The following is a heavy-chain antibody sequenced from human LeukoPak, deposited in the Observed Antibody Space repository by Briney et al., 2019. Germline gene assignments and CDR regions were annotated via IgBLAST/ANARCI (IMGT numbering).Heavy chain of an antibody. CDR1: GYTFSSYG. D-gene: IGHD5-18*01. CDR3: SRGSAMVTTYRGGNWFDP. V-gene: IGHV1-18*01. CDR2: ISAYNGNT. J-gene: IGHJ5*02. Sequence: GASVKVSCKASGYTFSSYGMSWVRQAPGQSLEWMGWISAYNGNTNYAQKFQDRVTMTTDTSTSTAYMELTRLTSDDTAVYYCSRGSAMVTTYRGGNWFDPWGQGTLVTVSS.